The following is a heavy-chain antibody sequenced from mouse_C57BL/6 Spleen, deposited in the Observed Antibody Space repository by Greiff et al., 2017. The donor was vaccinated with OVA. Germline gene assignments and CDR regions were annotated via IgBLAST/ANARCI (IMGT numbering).Heavy chain of an antibody. V-gene: IGHV1-69*01. CDR2: IDPSDSYT. CDR1: GYTFTSYW. Sequence: QVQLQQPGAELVMPGASVKLSCKASGYTFTSYWMHWVKQRPGQGLEWIGEIDPSDSYTNYNQKFKGKSTLTVDESSSTAYMQLSSLTSEDSAVYYCARRDYGAWFAYWGQGTLVTVSA. J-gene: IGHJ3*01. D-gene: IGHD2-4*01. CDR3: ARRDYGAWFAY.